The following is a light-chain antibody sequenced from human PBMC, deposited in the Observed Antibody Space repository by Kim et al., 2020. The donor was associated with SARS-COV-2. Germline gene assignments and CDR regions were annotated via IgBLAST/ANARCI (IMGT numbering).Light chain of an antibody. CDR1: DSDVGDYNY. V-gene: IGLV2-14*03. J-gene: IGLJ3*02. Sequence: GQSITISCTGTDSDVGDYNYVSWYQQHPGKAPKHMIYDVSQRPSGVANRFSGSKSGNTASLAISGLQAEDEVAYYCSSYTSSSTWVFGGGTRVTVL. CDR2: DVS. CDR3: SSYTSSSTWV.